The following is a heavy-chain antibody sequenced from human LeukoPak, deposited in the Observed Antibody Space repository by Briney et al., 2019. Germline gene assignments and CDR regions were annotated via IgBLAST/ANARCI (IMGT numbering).Heavy chain of an antibody. V-gene: IGHV4-59*01. CDR2: IYYSGST. CDR1: GGSISSYY. CDR3: ARDSGYYDLGY. D-gene: IGHD3-22*01. J-gene: IGHJ4*02. Sequence: PSETLSLTCTVSGGSISSYYWSWIRQPPGKGLEWIGYIYYSGSTNYNPSLKSRVTISVDTSKNQFSLKLSSVTAADTAVYYCARDSGYYDLGYWGQGTLVTVSS.